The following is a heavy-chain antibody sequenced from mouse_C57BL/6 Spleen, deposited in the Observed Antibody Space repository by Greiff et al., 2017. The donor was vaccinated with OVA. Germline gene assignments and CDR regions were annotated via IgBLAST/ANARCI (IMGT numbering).Heavy chain of an antibody. CDR3: ARDRYYDYDYYAMDY. D-gene: IGHD2-4*01. Sequence: EVNLVESGGGLVKPGGSLKLSCAASGFTFSSYAMSWVRQTPEKRLEWVATISDGGSYTYYPDNVKGRFTISRDNAKNNLYLQMSHLKSEDTAMYYCARDRYYDYDYYAMDYWGQGTSVTVSS. J-gene: IGHJ4*01. CDR2: ISDGGSYT. CDR1: GFTFSSYA. V-gene: IGHV5-4*01.